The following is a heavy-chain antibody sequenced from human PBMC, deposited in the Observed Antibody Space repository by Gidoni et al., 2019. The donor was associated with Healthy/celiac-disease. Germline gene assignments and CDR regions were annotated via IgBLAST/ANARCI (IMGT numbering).Heavy chain of an antibody. J-gene: IGHJ6*02. CDR3: ARDLGVYGGNGSCGMDV. V-gene: IGHV1-69*01. Sequence: QVQLVQSGAEVKKPGSSVKVSCKASGGTFSSYAISWVRQAPGQGLEWMGGIIPILGTANYAQKFQGRVTITADESTSTAYMELSSLRSEDTAVYYCARDLGVYGGNGSCGMDVWGQGTTVTVSS. CDR1: GGTFSSYA. D-gene: IGHD4-17*01. CDR2: IIPILGTA.